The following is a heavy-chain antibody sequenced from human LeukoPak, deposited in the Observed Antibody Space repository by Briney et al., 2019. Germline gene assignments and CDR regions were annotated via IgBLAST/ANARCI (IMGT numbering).Heavy chain of an antibody. CDR1: GGSISGYY. J-gene: IGHJ4*02. D-gene: IGHD6-6*01. CDR3: ARSLDYGSSYYFDY. V-gene: IGHV4-4*07. Sequence: SETLSLTCTVSGGSISGYYWNWLRQPAGRALEWIGRIYTSGSTNYNPSLKSRVTMSVDTSKNHFSLKLSSVTAADTALYYCARSLDYGSSYYFDYWGQGTLVTVSS. CDR2: IYTSGST.